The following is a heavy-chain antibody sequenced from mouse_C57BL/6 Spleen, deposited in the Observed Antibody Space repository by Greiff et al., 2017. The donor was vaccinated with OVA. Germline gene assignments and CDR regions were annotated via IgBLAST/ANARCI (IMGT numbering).Heavy chain of an antibody. Sequence: VQLQQSGAELVRPGTSVKVSCKASGYAFTNYLIEWVKQRPGQGLEWIGMINPGSGGTNYNEKFKGKATLTADKSSSTAYMQLSSLTSEDSAVYFWARSDYCNYEAMDYWGQGTSVTVSS. CDR3: ARSDYCNYEAMDY. CDR1: GYAFTNYL. V-gene: IGHV1-54*01. D-gene: IGHD2-1*01. CDR2: INPGSGGT. J-gene: IGHJ4*01.